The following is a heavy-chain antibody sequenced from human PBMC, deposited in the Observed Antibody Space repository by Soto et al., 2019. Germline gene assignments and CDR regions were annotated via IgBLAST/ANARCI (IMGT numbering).Heavy chain of an antibody. Sequence: QVQLVQSGAEGKKPGSSVKVSCKASGGTFSSYAISWVRQAPGQGLEWMGGSIPSFGTANYAQKLQGRVKITADESKSTAYMELSSLRSEDTAVYYCARQGYYNWNYSGAFDIWGQGTMVTVSS. CDR2: SIPSFGTA. V-gene: IGHV1-69*01. CDR1: GGTFSSYA. D-gene: IGHD1-7*01. CDR3: ARQGYYNWNYSGAFDI. J-gene: IGHJ3*02.